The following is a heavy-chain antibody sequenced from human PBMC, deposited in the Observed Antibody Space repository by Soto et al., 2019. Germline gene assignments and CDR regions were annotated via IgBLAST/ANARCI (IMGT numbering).Heavy chain of an antibody. J-gene: IGHJ3*02. D-gene: IGHD2-15*01. CDR2: IYTSGST. V-gene: IGHV4-4*07. CDR1: GGSISSYY. CDR3: ARGGDIVVVVAATPRAFDI. Sequence: QVQLQESGPGLVKPSETLSLTCTVSGGSISSYYWSWIRQPAGKGLEWIGRIYTSGSTNYNPSLTSRVPMSVDTSKNQFSLKLSSVTAADTAVYYCARGGDIVVVVAATPRAFDIWGQGTMVTVSS.